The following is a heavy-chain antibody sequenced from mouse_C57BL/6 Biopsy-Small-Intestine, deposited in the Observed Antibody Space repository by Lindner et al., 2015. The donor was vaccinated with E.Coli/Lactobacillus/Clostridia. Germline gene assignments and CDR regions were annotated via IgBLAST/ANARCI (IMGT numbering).Heavy chain of an antibody. V-gene: IGHV1-84*02. J-gene: IGHJ4*01. Sequence: SVKVSCKASGYTFTNHDINWVRQATGQGLGWMGWMNSNTGNAGYAQKFQGRVTMTRDTSISTAYMELSSLRFEDTAVYYCGRGSGTAGRDWFDPWGQGTLVTVSS. CDR2: MNSNTGNA. CDR3: GRGSGTAGRDWFDP. CDR1: GYTFTNHD. D-gene: IGHD3-1*01.